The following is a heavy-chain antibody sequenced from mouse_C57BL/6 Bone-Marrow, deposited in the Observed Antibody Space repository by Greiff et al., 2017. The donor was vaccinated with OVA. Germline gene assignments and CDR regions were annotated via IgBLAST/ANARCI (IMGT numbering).Heavy chain of an antibody. Sequence: VQLQQSGAELVRPGASVKLSCTASGFNIKDDYMHWVKQRPEQGLEWIGWIDPENGDTEYASKFQGKATITADTSSHPAYLQLSSLTSEDTAVYYCTTPAVVATGDYAIDYWGQGTSVTVSS. CDR1: GFNIKDDY. V-gene: IGHV14-4*01. D-gene: IGHD1-1*01. CDR3: TTPAVVATGDYAIDY. J-gene: IGHJ4*01. CDR2: IDPENGDT.